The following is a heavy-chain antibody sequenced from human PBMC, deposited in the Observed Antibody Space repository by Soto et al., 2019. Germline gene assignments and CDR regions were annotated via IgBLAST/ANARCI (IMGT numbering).Heavy chain of an antibody. CDR1: GFTFSSYV. CDR2: ISYDGSNK. CDR3: ANLQVATITGFGY. V-gene: IGHV3-30*18. D-gene: IGHD5-12*01. Sequence: PGGSLGLGCAASGFTFSSYVMHGVRQAPGKGLEWVAVISYDGSNKYYADSVKGRFTISRDNSKNTLYLQMNSLRAEDTAVYYCANLQVATITGFGYWGQGTLVTVSS. J-gene: IGHJ4*02.